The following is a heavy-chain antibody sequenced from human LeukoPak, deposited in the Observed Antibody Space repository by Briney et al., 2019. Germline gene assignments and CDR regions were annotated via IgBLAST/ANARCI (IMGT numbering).Heavy chain of an antibody. CDR3: ATVILTGGSGEAFDI. J-gene: IGHJ3*02. D-gene: IGHD3-9*01. CDR1: GYTLTELS. V-gene: IGHV1-24*01. CDR2: FDPEDGET. Sequence: GASVKVSCKVSGYTLTELSMHWVRQAPGKGLEWMGGFDPEDGETIYAQKFQGRVTMTEDTSTDTAYMELSSLRSEDTAVYYCATVILTGGSGEAFDIWGQGTMVTVSS.